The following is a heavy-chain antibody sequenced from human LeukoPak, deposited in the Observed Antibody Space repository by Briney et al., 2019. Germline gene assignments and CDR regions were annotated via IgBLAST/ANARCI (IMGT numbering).Heavy chain of an antibody. CDR1: GYTFTSYI. D-gene: IGHD6-13*01. J-gene: IGHJ6*03. Sequence: ASVKVSCKASGYTFTSYIISWVRQAPGQGLEWMGWINAYNGNTDYAQRVQGRVTMTTDTSTSPAYMELRSLRSDDTAVYCCARDRHIAAAVYYYYMDVWGKGTPVTVSS. V-gene: IGHV1-18*01. CDR2: INAYNGNT. CDR3: ARDRHIAAAVYYYYMDV.